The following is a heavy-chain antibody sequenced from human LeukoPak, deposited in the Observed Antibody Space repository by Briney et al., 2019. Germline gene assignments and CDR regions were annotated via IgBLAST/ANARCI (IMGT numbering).Heavy chain of an antibody. D-gene: IGHD3-16*01. J-gene: IGHJ6*03. Sequence: PGGSLRLFCAASGRTFSSYGMTWVRQAPGRGLEWVSAISGSGGSTYYADSVKGRFTISRDNAKNSLYLQMNSLRAEDTAVYYCARRFGAARDDYMDVWGKGTTVTVSS. V-gene: IGHV3-23*01. CDR3: ARRFGAARDDYMDV. CDR1: GRTFSSYG. CDR2: ISGSGGST.